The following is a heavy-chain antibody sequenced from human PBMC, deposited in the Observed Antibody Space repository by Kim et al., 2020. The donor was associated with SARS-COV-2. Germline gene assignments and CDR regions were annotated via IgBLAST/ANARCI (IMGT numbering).Heavy chain of an antibody. D-gene: IGHD3-22*01. J-gene: IGHJ4*02. V-gene: IGHV4-30-2*04. CDR3: ARSYYYDSSGYHGAYYFDY. Sequence: SRVTISVDTSKNQFSLKLSSVTAADTAVYYCARSYYYDSSGYHGAYYFDYWGQGTLVTVSS.